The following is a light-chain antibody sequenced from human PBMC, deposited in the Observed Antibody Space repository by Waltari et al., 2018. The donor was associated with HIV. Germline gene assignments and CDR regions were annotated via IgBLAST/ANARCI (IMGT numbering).Light chain of an antibody. CDR1: RTLAGK. Sequence: ILMTQSPATLSVSPGERVTLSCRATRTLAGKLACYQKKPGQPPRVLSYAASTRAAGIPDRFSGSGSETYFTLTISSLQSEDFGFYYCHQYKDWPTFGQGTKLEIK. CDR3: HQYKDWPT. CDR2: AAS. V-gene: IGKV3-15*01. J-gene: IGKJ2*01.